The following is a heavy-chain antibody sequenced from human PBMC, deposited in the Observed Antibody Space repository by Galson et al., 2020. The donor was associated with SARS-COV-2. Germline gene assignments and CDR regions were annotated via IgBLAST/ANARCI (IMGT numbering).Heavy chain of an antibody. V-gene: IGHV3-23*01. CDR1: GFSFSVYA. CDR3: AKGHINSDYFDY. CDR2: ISGSGGTT. D-gene: IGHD2-21*01. J-gene: IGHJ4*02. Sequence: GESLKISCAASGFSFSVYAMGWVRQSPGKGLEWVSSISGSGGTTFYPDSVKGRFTISRDNSKNTLFLQVSSLTVEDAAVYYCAKGHINSDYFDYWGQGTLVTV.